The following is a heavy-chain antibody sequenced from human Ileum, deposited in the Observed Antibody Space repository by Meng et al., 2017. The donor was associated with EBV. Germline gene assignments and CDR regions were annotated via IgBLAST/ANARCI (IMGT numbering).Heavy chain of an antibody. Sequence: QVLLVPSGTEVNKPGASVKVSCKASVYSFTSSAIHWVRQAPGQRLEWMGWVHAGNGDTKYSQNFQDRLTIARDTSANTAYMDLSSLRSEDTAVYYCARGHQTYHDYWGQGTLVTVSS. D-gene: IGHD2-2*01. J-gene: IGHJ4*02. CDR3: ARGHQTYHDY. CDR2: VHAGNGDT. V-gene: IGHV1-3*01. CDR1: VYSFTSSA.